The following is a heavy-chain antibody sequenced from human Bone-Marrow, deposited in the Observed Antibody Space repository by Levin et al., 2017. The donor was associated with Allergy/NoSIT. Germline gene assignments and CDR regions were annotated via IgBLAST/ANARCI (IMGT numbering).Heavy chain of an antibody. D-gene: IGHD3-3*01. J-gene: IGHJ4*02. CDR1: GYSFSEFW. CDR2: IQPGDSVA. V-gene: IGHV5-51*01. Sequence: GGSLRLSCQISGYSFSEFWVAWVRQTPGKGLESVGLIQPGDSVAMYSPSFEGQVTMSADKSTNTLHLPWSRLKSADTGMYFCARRFWSGNFYFFDYWGQGTLVTVST. CDR3: ARRFWSGNFYFFDY.